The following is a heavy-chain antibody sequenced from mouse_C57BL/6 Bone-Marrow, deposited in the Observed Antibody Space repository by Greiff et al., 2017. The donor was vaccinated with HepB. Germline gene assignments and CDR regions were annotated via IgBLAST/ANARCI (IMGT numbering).Heavy chain of an antibody. CDR1: GFTFSDYG. V-gene: IGHV5-17*01. Sequence: EVKVVESGGGLVKPGGSLKLSCAASGFTFSDYGMHWVRQAPEKGLEWVAYISSGSSTIYYADTVKGRFTISRDNAKNTLFLQMTSLRSEDTAMYYCARGYYYGSRYWYFDVWGTGTTVTVSS. D-gene: IGHD1-1*01. CDR2: ISSGSSTI. J-gene: IGHJ1*03. CDR3: ARGYYYGSRYWYFDV.